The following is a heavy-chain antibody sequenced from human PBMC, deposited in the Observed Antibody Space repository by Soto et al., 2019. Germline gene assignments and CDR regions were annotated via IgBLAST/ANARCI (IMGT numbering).Heavy chain of an antibody. CDR1: GYTFISYG. V-gene: IGHV1-2*02. CDR3: ARDEELRIAVAGPSMDV. Sequence: GASVEVSCKASGYTFISYGISWVRQATGQGLEWMGWINPNSGGTNYAQKFQGRVTMTRDTSISTAYMELSRLRSDDTAVYYCARDEELRIAVAGPSMDVWGQGTTVTVSS. J-gene: IGHJ6*02. CDR2: INPNSGGT. D-gene: IGHD6-19*01.